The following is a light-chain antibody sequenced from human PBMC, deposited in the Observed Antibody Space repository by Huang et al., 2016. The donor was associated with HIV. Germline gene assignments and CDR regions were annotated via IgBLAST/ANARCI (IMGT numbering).Light chain of an antibody. J-gene: IGKJ4*01. V-gene: IGKV3-15*01. CDR3: QQYNRWPPLT. CDR1: QTVIKN. Sequence: VMTQSPATLSVSPGERVTLSCRASQTVIKNLAWYQQRPGQPPRLLVYGASVRAAGVPDRCSCSGSWTDFTLTITSLQSEDFAIYYCQQYNRWPPLTFGGGTKVETK. CDR2: GAS.